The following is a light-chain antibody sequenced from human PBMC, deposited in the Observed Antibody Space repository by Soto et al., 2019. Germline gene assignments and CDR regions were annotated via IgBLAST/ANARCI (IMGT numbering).Light chain of an antibody. J-gene: IGKJ1*01. CDR3: QQYQISRT. Sequence: EIVLTQSPGTLSLSPCDRATLSCRTSQTISSRHLAWYQQRPGQAPRLLIYGASSRATGIPDRFSGSGSGTDFTLTISRLEPEDFAVYYCQQYQISRTFGQGTKVDIK. CDR1: QTISSRH. CDR2: GAS. V-gene: IGKV3-20*01.